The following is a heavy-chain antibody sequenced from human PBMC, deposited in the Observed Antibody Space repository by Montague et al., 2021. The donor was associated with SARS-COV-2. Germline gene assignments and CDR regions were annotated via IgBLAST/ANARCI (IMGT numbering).Heavy chain of an antibody. Sequence: SETLSLTCTVSGGSLSSYYWSWIRQPPGKGLEWIGYIYYSGSTNYNPSLKSRVTISVDTSKYQFSLKLSSVTAADTAVNYCARGIPIAAALINWFDPWGQGTLVTVSS. J-gene: IGHJ5*02. CDR2: IYYSGST. CDR1: GGSLSSYY. D-gene: IGHD6-13*01. CDR3: ARGIPIAAALINWFDP. V-gene: IGHV4-59*01.